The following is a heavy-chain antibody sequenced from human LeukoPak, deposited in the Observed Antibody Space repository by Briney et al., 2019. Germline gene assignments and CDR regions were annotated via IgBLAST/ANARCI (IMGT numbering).Heavy chain of an antibody. Sequence: ASVKVSCKASGYTFTDYYIHWVRQAPGQGLEYVGWISPNSGGTNYAQMFQGRVTMTSDTSINTAFMELRSLRSDDTAVYYCARVLVVRGLINWFDPWGQGTLVTVSS. CDR1: GYTFTDYY. J-gene: IGHJ5*02. CDR3: ARVLVVRGLINWFDP. D-gene: IGHD3-10*01. CDR2: ISPNSGGT. V-gene: IGHV1-2*02.